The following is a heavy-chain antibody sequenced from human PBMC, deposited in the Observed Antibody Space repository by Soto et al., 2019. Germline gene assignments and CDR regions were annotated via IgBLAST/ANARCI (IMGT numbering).Heavy chain of an antibody. CDR2: ISGSGGST. CDR3: AKVQGYCSGGSCYFMPYAFDI. J-gene: IGHJ3*02. V-gene: IGHV3-23*01. CDR1: GFTFSSYA. Sequence: DVQLLESGGGLVQPGGSLRLSCAASGFTFSSYAMSWVRQAPGKGLEWVSAISGSGGSTYYAESVKGRFTISRDNSKNTLYLQMNSLRAEDTAVYYCAKVQGYCSGGSCYFMPYAFDIWGQGTMVTVSS. D-gene: IGHD2-15*01.